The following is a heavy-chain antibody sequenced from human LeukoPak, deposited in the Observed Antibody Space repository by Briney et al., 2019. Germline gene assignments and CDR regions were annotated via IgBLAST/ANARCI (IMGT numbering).Heavy chain of an antibody. J-gene: IGHJ4*02. CDR2: IKQDGGEK. Sequence: PGGSLRLSCADSGITFSSYWMRWVRQAPGKGLEWVANIKQDGGEKYYVDSVKGRFTISRDNAKNSLYLQMNNPRVEDTAVYYCARDGRPLDYWGQGTLVTVSS. CDR1: GITFSSYW. CDR3: ARDGRPLDY. V-gene: IGHV3-7*03.